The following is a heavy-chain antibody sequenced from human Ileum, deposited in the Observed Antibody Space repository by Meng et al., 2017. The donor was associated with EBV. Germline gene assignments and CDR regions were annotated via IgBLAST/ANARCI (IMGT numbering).Heavy chain of an antibody. V-gene: IGHV3-23*04. J-gene: IGHJ5*02. Sequence: EVQLVEAGGGLVQPGGSLRLSCAASGFTFSSYAMSWVRQAPGKGLEWVSAISGSGGSTYYADSVKGRFTISRDNSKNTLYLQMNSLRAEDTTVYYCAKVGIRWQQLSPWGQGTLVTVSS. CDR3: AKVGIRWQQLSP. CDR2: ISGSGGST. D-gene: IGHD6-13*01. CDR1: GFTFSSYA.